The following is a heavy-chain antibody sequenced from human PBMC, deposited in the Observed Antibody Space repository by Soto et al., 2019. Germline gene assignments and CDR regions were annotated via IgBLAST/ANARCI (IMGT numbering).Heavy chain of an antibody. CDR2: INHSGST. V-gene: IGHV4-34*01. J-gene: IGHJ6*02. CDR1: GGSFSGSY. CDR3: ARGPSTIFGVVDHYYYYGMDV. D-gene: IGHD3-3*01. Sequence: SETLSLTCAVYGGSFSGSYWSWILQPPGKGVEWIGEINHSGSTNYNPSLKSRVTISVDTSKNQFSLKLSSVTAADTAVYYCARGPSTIFGVVDHYYYYGMDVWGQGTTVTVSS.